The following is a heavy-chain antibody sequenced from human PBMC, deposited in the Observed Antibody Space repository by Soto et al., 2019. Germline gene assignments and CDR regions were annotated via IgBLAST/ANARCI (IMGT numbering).Heavy chain of an antibody. CDR1: GFSLTTSGVG. J-gene: IGHJ4*02. Sequence: QLTLKESGPTLVKPTQTLTLTCTFSGFSLTTSGVGVGWIRQPPGRALEWLALIHSDGEKRYRTSLETRLTITKDTSKNQVVLTMTNMDPVDTATYYCARRLRAVRTSLWNFDYWVQGILVAVSS. CDR3: ARRLRAVRTSLWNFDY. CDR2: IHSDGEK. V-gene: IGHV2-5*02. D-gene: IGHD2-21*01.